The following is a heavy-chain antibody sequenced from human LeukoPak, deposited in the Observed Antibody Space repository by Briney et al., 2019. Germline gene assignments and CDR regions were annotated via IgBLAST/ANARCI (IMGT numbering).Heavy chain of an antibody. CDR1: AFTFCSYA. Sequence: GGALRLFCGASAFTFCSYAMSWVRQDPGKGLEGGSAISGSGGSTYYADSVKGRFTITRDNSKNTLYLPMNSLRADATAAYYCAKGGPMIVVVHFQHGGQGTLVTVSS. CDR3: AKGGPMIVVVHFQH. J-gene: IGHJ1*01. V-gene: IGHV3-23*01. CDR2: ISGSGGST. D-gene: IGHD3-22*01.